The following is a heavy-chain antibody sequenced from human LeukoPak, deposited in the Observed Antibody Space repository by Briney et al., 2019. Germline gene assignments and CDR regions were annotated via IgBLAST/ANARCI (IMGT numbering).Heavy chain of an antibody. CDR1: GYTLTELS. CDR3: ATDLIYLRGFDP. CDR2: FDPEDGET. J-gene: IGHJ5*02. Sequence: ASVKVSCKVSGYTLTELSMHWVRQAPGKGLEWMGGFDPEDGETIYAQKFQGRVTMTEDTSTDTAYMELSSLGSEDTAVYYCATDLIYLRGFDPWGQGTLVTVSS. D-gene: IGHD3-10*01. V-gene: IGHV1-24*01.